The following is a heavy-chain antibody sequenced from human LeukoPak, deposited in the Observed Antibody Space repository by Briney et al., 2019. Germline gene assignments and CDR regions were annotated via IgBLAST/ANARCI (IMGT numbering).Heavy chain of an antibody. CDR1: GLTFSIYW. Sequence: PGGSLRLSCAASGLTFSIYWMSWVRQAPGKGLEWVAYIKQDGSENYYVDSVKGRLTIPRANAKNSLYLQMNSLSAEYTVVYHCARQRGDSEYLPFDYWGRGTLVTVSS. J-gene: IGHJ4*02. CDR3: ARQRGDSEYLPFDY. V-gene: IGHV3-7*01. D-gene: IGHD3-10*01. CDR2: IKQDGSEN.